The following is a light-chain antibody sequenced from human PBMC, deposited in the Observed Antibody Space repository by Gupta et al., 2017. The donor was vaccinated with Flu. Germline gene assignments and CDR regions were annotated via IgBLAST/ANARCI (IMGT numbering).Light chain of an antibody. CDR3: QQYNTYSRA. V-gene: IGKV1-5*03. CDR2: KAS. Sequence: DIQMTQSPSTLSASVGDRVTITCRASQNINNWVAWYQQKPGKAPKLLIYKASSLESGVPSRFSGSGSGTEFTLTISSLQPDDFATYYCQQYNTYSRAFGQGTRVEMK. CDR1: QNINNW. J-gene: IGKJ1*01.